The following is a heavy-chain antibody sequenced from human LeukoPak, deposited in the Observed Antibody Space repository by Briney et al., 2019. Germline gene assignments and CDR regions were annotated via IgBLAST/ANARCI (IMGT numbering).Heavy chain of an antibody. CDR3: ARHQVGFYYYYGMDV. J-gene: IGHJ6*02. CDR2: IYHSGST. Sequence: SETLSLTCAVSGGSISSGGYSWSWIRQPPGKGLEWIGYIYHSGSTYYNPSLKSRVTISVDTSKNQFSLKLSSVTAADTAVYYCARHQVGFYYYYGMDVWGQGTTVTVSS. CDR1: GGSISSGGYS. V-gene: IGHV4-30-2*01. D-gene: IGHD1-26*01.